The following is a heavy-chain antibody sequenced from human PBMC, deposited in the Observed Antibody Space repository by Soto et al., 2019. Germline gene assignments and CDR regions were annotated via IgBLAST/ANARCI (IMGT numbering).Heavy chain of an antibody. Sequence: VVPKRLPCSVAELKIGGYGGHWIRKNQGKGLEWVSYISSSSSTIYYADPVKGRFPISRDNAKNSLYLQMNSLRAEDTAVYYCARVIRISSIWFDPWGQGTLVIVSS. CDR1: ELKIGGYG. CDR3: ARVIRISSIWFDP. CDR2: ISSSSSTI. D-gene: IGHD1-20*01. J-gene: IGHJ5*02. V-gene: IGHV3-48*01.